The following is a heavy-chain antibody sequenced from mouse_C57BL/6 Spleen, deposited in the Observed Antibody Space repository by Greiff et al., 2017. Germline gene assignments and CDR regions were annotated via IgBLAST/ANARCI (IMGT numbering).Heavy chain of an antibody. Sequence: EVQLQQSGAELVRPGASVKLSCTASGFNIKDDYMHWVKQRPEQGLEWIGWIDPENGDTEYASKFQGKATITADTSSNTAYLQLSSLTSDDTAVXDCTTGSGDWFAYWGQGTLVTVSA. V-gene: IGHV14-4*01. CDR1: GFNIKDDY. CDR2: IDPENGDT. J-gene: IGHJ3*01. CDR3: TTGSGDWFAY. D-gene: IGHD6-1*01.